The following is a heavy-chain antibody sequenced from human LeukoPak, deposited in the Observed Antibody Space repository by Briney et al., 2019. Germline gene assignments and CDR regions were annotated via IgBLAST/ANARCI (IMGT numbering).Heavy chain of an antibody. D-gene: IGHD3-10*01. CDR2: IYYSGSA. J-gene: IGHJ4*02. V-gene: IGHV4-59*08. Sequence: SETLSLTCTVSGGSISSYYWSWIRQPPGKGLEWIGYIYYSGSANYNPSLKSRVTISVDTSKNQFSLKLSSVTAADTAVYYCARLLRLTIDYWGQGTLVTVSS. CDR1: GGSISSYY. CDR3: ARLLRLTIDY.